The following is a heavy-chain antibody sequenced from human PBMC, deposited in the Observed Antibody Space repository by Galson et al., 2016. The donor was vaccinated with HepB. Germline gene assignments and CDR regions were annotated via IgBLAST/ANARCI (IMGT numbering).Heavy chain of an antibody. CDR3: AKGAGLYGGNWYFDL. J-gene: IGHJ2*01. D-gene: IGHD4-23*01. Sequence: SLRLSCAASGLILKNDGVSWVRQAPGKGLEWVAAIRDNDGSTHFGDSAKGRFTISRDSSKNTVYLQLNRVRDDDTAVYSCAKGAGLYGGNWYFDLWGRGTLVPVSS. V-gene: IGHV3-23*01. CDR2: IRDNDGST. CDR1: GLILKNDG.